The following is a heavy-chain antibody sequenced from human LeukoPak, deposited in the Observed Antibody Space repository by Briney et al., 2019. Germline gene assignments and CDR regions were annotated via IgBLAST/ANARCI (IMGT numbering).Heavy chain of an antibody. CDR1: GGSISSGDYY. J-gene: IGHJ5*02. CDR2: IYYSGST. CDR3: ARLPYYTNWFDP. D-gene: IGHD3-10*01. Sequence: SQTLSPTCTVSGGSISSGDYYWSWIRQPPGKGLEWIGYIYYSGSTYYNPSLKSRVTISVDTSKNQFSLKLSSVTAADTAVYYCARLPYYTNWFDPRGQGTLVTVSS. V-gene: IGHV4-30-4*08.